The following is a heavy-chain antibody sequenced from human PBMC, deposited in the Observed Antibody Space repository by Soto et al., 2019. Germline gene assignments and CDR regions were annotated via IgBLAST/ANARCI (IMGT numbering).Heavy chain of an antibody. D-gene: IGHD3-3*01. CDR1: GGSFSGYY. Sequence: PSETLSLTCAVYGGSFSGYYWSWFRQPPGKGLEWIGEINHSGSTNYNSSLKSRVTISVDTSKNQFSLKLSSVTAADTTVYYCARVSRVSVLRFLEWSWYFDLWGRGTLVTVSS. V-gene: IGHV4-34*01. CDR3: ARVSRVSVLRFLEWSWYFDL. CDR2: INHSGST. J-gene: IGHJ2*01.